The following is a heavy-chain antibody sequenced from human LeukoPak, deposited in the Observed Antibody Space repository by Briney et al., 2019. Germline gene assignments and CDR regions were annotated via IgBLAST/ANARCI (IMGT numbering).Heavy chain of an antibody. Sequence: GGSLRLSCAASGFTFSSYWMSWVRQVPGKGLEWVSYIQSVSLTIYYLDSVKGRFTISRDNAKNSLFLQMNSLRVEDTAVYYCARAGTTGTTLGNWFDPWGQGTLVTVSS. CDR3: ARAGTTGTTLGNWFDP. CDR1: GFTFSSYW. J-gene: IGHJ5*02. V-gene: IGHV3-48*04. CDR2: IQSVSLTI. D-gene: IGHD1-1*01.